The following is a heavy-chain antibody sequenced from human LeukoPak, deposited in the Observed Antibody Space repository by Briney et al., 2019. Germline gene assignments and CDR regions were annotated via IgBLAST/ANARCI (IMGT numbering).Heavy chain of an antibody. Sequence: ASVKVSCKASGYTFTGYYMHWVRQAPGQGLEWMGWINPNSGGTNYAQKFQGRVTMTRDTSISTAYMELGRLRSDDTAVYYCARDIRAGVTMVRGQLRYWGQGTLVTVSS. V-gene: IGHV1-2*02. CDR2: INPNSGGT. CDR3: ARDIRAGVTMVRGQLRY. J-gene: IGHJ4*02. CDR1: GYTFTGYY. D-gene: IGHD3-10*01.